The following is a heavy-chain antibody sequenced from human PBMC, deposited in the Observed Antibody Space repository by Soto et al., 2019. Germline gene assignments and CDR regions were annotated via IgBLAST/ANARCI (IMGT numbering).Heavy chain of an antibody. J-gene: IGHJ4*02. CDR3: ARDPGYSYGYN. D-gene: IGHD5-18*01. CDR2: INAGNGNT. V-gene: IGHV1-3*01. CDR1: GYTITSYA. Sequence: GASVKLSCKASGYTITSYAMHWVRQATGQRLEWMGWINAGNGNTKYSQKFQGRVTITRDTSASTAYMELSSLRSEDTAVHYCARDPGYSYGYNWGQGTLVTVSS.